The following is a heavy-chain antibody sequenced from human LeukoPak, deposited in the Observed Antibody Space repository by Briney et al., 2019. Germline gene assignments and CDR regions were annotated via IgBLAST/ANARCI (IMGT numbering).Heavy chain of an antibody. D-gene: IGHD2/OR15-2a*01. Sequence: GGSLRLSCAASGFTFSSYWMSWVRQAPGKGLEWVANIKQDGSEKYYVDSVKGRFTISRDNAKNSLHLQMNSLRAEDTAVYYCARYIVQDAFDIWGQGTMVTVSS. J-gene: IGHJ3*02. V-gene: IGHV3-7*01. CDR2: IKQDGSEK. CDR1: GFTFSSYW. CDR3: ARYIVQDAFDI.